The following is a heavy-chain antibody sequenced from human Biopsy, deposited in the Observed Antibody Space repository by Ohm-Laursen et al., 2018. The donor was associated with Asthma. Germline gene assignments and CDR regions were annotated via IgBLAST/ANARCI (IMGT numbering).Heavy chain of an antibody. CDR3: AKERIHHFYDSSGYYQHD. D-gene: IGHD3-22*01. J-gene: IGHJ4*02. CDR2: INVEGTTT. Sequence: SLRLSCAASGFTFTDYWMHWVRQAPGKGLVWVSRINVEGTTTNYADSVKGRFTISRDNAKNTLYLQMTSLRAEDMAVYYCAKERIHHFYDSSGYYQHDWGQGTLVTVSS. V-gene: IGHV3-74*01. CDR1: GFTFTDYW.